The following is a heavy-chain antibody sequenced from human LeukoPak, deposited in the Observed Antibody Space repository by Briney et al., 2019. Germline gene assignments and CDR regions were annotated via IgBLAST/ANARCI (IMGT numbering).Heavy chain of an antibody. CDR3: ALIGTNWNFDH. D-gene: IGHD1-7*01. CDR1: GFTVSSNY. Sequence: GGSLRLSCAASGFTVSSNYMDWVRQAPGKGLEWVGRTRNKANSYTTEYAASVKGRFTISRDDSKNSLYLQMNSLKTEDTAVYYCALIGTNWNFDHWGQGTLVTVSS. CDR2: TRNKANSYTT. J-gene: IGHJ4*02. V-gene: IGHV3-72*01.